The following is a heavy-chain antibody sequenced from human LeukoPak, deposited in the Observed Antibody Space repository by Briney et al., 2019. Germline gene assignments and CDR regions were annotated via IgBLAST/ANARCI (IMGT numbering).Heavy chain of an antibody. CDR3: AKDRRPLGYYDILTGYYQAPSDY. V-gene: IGHV3-23*01. CDR1: GFTFSSYA. J-gene: IGHJ4*02. D-gene: IGHD3-9*01. CDR2: ISGSGGST. Sequence: QTGGSLRLSCAASGFTFSSYAMSWVRQAPGKGLEWVSAISGSGGSTYYADSVKGRFTISRDNSENTLYLQMNSLRAEDTAVYYCAKDRRPLGYYDILTGYYQAPSDYWGQGTLVTVSS.